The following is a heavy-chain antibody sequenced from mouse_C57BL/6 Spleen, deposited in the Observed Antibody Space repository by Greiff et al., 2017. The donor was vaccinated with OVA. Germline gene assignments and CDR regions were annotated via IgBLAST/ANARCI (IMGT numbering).Heavy chain of an antibody. D-gene: IGHD2-4*01. CDR2: IYPGDGDT. V-gene: IGHV1-82*01. J-gene: IGHJ3*01. Sequence: QVQLQQSGPELVKPGASVKLSCKASGYAFSSSWMNWVKQRPGQGLEWIGRIYPGDGDTNYNGKFKGKATLTADKSSSTAYMQLSSLTSGDSAVCFCASSEDYEGFAYWGQGTPVTVSA. CDR3: ASSEDYEGFAY. CDR1: GYAFSSSW.